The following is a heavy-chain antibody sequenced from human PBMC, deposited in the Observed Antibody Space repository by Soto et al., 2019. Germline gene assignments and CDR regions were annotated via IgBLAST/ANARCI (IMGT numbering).Heavy chain of an antibody. D-gene: IGHD3-16*01. CDR2: ISWNSGSI. CDR3: AKGLGAVRDAFDI. V-gene: IGHV3-9*01. J-gene: IGHJ3*02. Sequence: GGSLRLSCAASGFTFDDYAMHWVRQAPGKGLEWVSGISWNSGSIGYADSVKGRFTISRDNAKNSLYLQMNSLRAEDTALYYCAKGLGAVRDAFDIWGQGTMVTVSS. CDR1: GFTFDDYA.